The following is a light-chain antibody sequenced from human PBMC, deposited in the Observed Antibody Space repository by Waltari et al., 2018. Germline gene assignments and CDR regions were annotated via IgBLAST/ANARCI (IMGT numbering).Light chain of an antibody. Sequence: DIVMTQSPDSLAVSLGARATTNCKSSQSVLYHSNNKNYLAWYQQKPGQPPKLLIYWASTRESGVPDRFSGSGSGTDFTLTVSSLQAEDVAVYYCQQYYTTPFTFGPGTKVDI. CDR3: QQYYTTPFT. CDR1: QSVLYHSNNKNY. CDR2: WAS. J-gene: IGKJ3*01. V-gene: IGKV4-1*01.